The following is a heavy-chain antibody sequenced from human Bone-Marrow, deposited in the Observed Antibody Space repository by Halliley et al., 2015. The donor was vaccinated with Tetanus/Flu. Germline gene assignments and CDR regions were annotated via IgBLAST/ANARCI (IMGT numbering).Heavy chain of an antibody. CDR2: IYYSGST. Sequence: TLSLTCTVSGGSISGYYWSWIRQPPGKGLEWIAYIYYSGSTKYNSSLASRVTISVDTSKNQFSLKLTSVTAADTAVYYCAGLAVAGTGHAFDVWGQGTMVTVSS. CDR3: AGLAVAGTGHAFDV. CDR1: GGSISGYY. D-gene: IGHD6-19*01. V-gene: IGHV4-59*01. J-gene: IGHJ3*01.